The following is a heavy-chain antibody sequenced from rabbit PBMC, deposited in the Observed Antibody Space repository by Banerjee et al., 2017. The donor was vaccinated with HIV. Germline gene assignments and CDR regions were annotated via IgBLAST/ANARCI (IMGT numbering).Heavy chain of an antibody. CDR3: ARDSNSGYYFVL. J-gene: IGHJ4*01. Sequence: QEQLVESGGGLVQPEGSLTLTCTASGFDFSSNAMCWVRQAPGKGLEWIACIYTGSYGSPYYASWAEGRFIISRSTSLNTVDLKMTSLTAADTATYFCARDSNSGYYFVLWGPGTLVTVS. CDR2: IYTGSYGSP. CDR1: GFDFSSNA. V-gene: IGHV1S47*01. D-gene: IGHD1-1*01.